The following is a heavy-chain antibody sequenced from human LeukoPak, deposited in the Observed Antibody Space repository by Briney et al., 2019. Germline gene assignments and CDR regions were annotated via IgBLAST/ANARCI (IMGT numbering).Heavy chain of an antibody. D-gene: IGHD3-10*01. J-gene: IGHJ5*02. CDR3: ARLGFFTMVRGVRPGYNWFDP. V-gene: IGHV4-34*01. CDR2: INHSGST. Sequence: RWGSLRLSCAASGFTFSSYAMTWVRQPPGKGLEWIGEINHSGSTNYNPSLKSRVTISVDTSKNQFSLKLSSVTAADTAVYYCARLGFFTMVRGVRPGYNWFDPWGQGTLVTVSS. CDR1: GFTFSSYA.